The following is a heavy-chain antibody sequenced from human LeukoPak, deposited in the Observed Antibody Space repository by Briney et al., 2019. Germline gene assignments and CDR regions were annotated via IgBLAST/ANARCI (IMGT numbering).Heavy chain of an antibody. J-gene: IGHJ4*02. CDR1: GYTFTGYY. Sequence: ASVKVSCKASGYTFTGYYMHWVRQAPGQGLEWMGWINPNSGGTNYAQKFQGRVTMTRDTSISTAYMEVSSLRSEDTAVYYCARGLSTGYHSGFDSWGQGTLVTVSS. D-gene: IGHD3-9*01. CDR2: INPNSGGT. V-gene: IGHV1-2*02. CDR3: ARGLSTGYHSGFDS.